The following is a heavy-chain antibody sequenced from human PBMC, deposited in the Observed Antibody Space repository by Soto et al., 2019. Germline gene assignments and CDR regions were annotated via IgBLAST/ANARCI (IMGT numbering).Heavy chain of an antibody. D-gene: IGHD5-18*01. CDR1: GYTFTSYA. V-gene: IGHV1-3*01. J-gene: IGHJ6*02. Sequence: QVQLVQSGAEVKKPGASVKVSCKASGYTFTSYAMHWVRQAPGQRLEWMGWINAGNGNTKYSQKFQGRVTITRDTSGSTAYMELSSLRSEDTAVYYCARGGLQLWKDYYYYYGMDVWGQGTTVTVSS. CDR2: INAGNGNT. CDR3: ARGGLQLWKDYYYYYGMDV.